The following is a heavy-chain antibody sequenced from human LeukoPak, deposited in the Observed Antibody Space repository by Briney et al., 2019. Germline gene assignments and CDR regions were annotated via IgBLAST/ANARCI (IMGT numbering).Heavy chain of an antibody. D-gene: IGHD1-1*01. CDR2: ISWNSGNI. CDR1: GFTFDDYA. Sequence: PGRSLRLSCAASGFTFDDYAMHWVRQAPGKGLEWVSGISWNSGNIGYADSVKGRFSISRDNAKNSLYLQMNSLRAEDTALYYCAKDHTWNAATYYFHFWGQGTLATVSS. CDR3: AKDHTWNAATYYFHF. V-gene: IGHV3-9*01. J-gene: IGHJ4*02.